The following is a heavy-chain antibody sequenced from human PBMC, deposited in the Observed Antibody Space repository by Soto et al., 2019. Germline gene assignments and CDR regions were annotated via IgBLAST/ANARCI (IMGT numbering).Heavy chain of an antibody. D-gene: IGHD2-15*01. CDR3: ARDPYCSGGCCYHYFDY. J-gene: IGHJ4*02. V-gene: IGHV3-33*01. CDR2: IWYDGSNK. CDR1: GFTFSSYG. Sequence: GGSLRLSCAASGFTFSSYGMHWVRQAPGKGLEWVAVIWYDGSNKYYADSVKGRFTISRDNSKNTLYLQMNSLRAEDTAVYYCARDPYCSGGCCYHYFDYWGQGTLVTVSS.